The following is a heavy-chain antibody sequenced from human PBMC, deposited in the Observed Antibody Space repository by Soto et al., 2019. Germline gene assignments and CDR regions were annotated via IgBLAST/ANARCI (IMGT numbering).Heavy chain of an antibody. V-gene: IGHV1-46*03. J-gene: IGHJ4*02. CDR2: INPSGVIT. D-gene: IGHD2-21*01. CDR3: ARGSYCGGDCYDY. Sequence: ASVKVSCKASGYTFATYYMRWVRQAPGQGLEWMGIINPSGVITSYAQKFQDRVTMTRDTSTSTLYMELTSLRSEDTAVYYCARGSYCGGDCYDYWGQGTLVTVSS. CDR1: GYTFATYY.